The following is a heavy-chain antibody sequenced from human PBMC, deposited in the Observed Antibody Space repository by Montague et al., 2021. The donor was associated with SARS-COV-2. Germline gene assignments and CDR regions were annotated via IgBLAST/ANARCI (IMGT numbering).Heavy chain of an antibody. CDR1: GGSTNNYY. CDR2: IHASGIS. J-gene: IGHJ5*02. D-gene: IGHD3-22*01. V-gene: IGHV4-4*07. Sequence: SETLSLTCTVSGGSTNNYYWSWIRQPAGKGLEWIGRIHASGISTYNPSLETRVTMSVDTSKNQFSLKLSSVTAADTAVYYCARGRFYYDSGELVSWGQGTLVTVSS. CDR3: ARGRFYYDSGELVS.